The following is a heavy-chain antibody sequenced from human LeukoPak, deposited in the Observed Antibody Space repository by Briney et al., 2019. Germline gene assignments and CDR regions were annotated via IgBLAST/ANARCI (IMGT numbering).Heavy chain of an antibody. V-gene: IGHV3-23*01. CDR3: AKFNFMDQENGDWFDP. D-gene: IGHD4-17*01. J-gene: IGHJ5*02. CDR1: GFSFSDPG. CDR2: ITGSGGIT. Sequence: PGGSLRLSCAASGFSFSDPGMNWVRQAPGKGLEWVSGITGSGGITYYADSVKGRFTISRDNSKNTLFLQMSSLRAEDTAVYYCAKFNFMDQENGDWFDPWGQGTLVTVSS.